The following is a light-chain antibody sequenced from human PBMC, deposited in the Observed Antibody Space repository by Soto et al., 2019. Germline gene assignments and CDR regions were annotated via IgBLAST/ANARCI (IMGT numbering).Light chain of an antibody. CDR2: DVS. Sequence: QSVLTQPASVSGSPGQSITISCTETSSDVGGYNFVTWYQQHPGEAPKLMIHDVSGRASGVPNRFSGSKSGTTASLTISGLQAEDEADYYCCSYASSTSYVFGTGTKVTVL. CDR1: SSDVGGYNF. CDR3: CSYASSTSYV. J-gene: IGLJ1*01. V-gene: IGLV2-14*03.